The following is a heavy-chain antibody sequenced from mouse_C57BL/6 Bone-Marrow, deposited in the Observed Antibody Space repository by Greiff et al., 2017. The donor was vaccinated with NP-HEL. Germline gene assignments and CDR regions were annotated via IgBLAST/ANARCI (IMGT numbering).Heavy chain of an antibody. D-gene: IGHD2-1*01. V-gene: IGHV1-59*01. J-gene: IGHJ2*01. Sequence: QVQLQQPGAELVRPGTSVKLSCKASGYTFTSYWMHWVKQRPGQGLEWIGVIDPSDSYTNYNQKFKGKATLTVDTSSSTAYMQLSSLTSEDSAVYYCARLFHDGNYVPYWGQGTTLTVSS. CDR3: ARLFHDGNYVPY. CDR1: GYTFTSYW. CDR2: IDPSDSYT.